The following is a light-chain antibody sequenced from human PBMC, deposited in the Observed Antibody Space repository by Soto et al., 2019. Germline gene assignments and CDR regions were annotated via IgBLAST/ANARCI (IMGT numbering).Light chain of an antibody. CDR2: AAS. CDR3: QQSYGIPWT. Sequence: DIQMTQSPSSLSASVGDRVTITCRASQSIITYLNWYQQKPGKAPKVLIYAASSLQSGVSSRFSGSGSGTDFTLTVSNLQPEDFATYYCQQSYGIPWTFGQGTKVEIK. J-gene: IGKJ1*01. CDR1: QSIITY. V-gene: IGKV1-39*01.